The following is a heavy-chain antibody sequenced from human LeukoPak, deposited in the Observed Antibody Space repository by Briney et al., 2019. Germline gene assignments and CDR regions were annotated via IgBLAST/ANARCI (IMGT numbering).Heavy chain of an antibody. J-gene: IGHJ3*02. V-gene: IGHV4-59*01. CDR1: GGSINNYY. Sequence: SETLSLTCSVSGGSINNYYWSWIRQPPGKGLEWIGYIYYSGSTNYNPSLKSRVTISVDTSKNQFSLKLSSVTAADTAVYYCARGIAYDSPNDAFDIWGQGTMVTVSS. D-gene: IGHD3-22*01. CDR2: IYYSGST. CDR3: ARGIAYDSPNDAFDI.